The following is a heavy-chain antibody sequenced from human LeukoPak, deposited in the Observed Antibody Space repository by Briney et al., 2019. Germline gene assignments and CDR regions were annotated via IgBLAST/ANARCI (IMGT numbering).Heavy chain of an antibody. V-gene: IGHV1-46*01. Sequence: ASVKVSCKASGYTFTSYYMHWVRQAPGQGLEWMGIINPSGGSTSYAQKFQGRVTMTRDMFTSTVYMELSSLRSEDTAVYYCARGWMAVAGSSYFRAFDYWGQGTLVTVSS. CDR2: INPSGGST. D-gene: IGHD6-19*01. J-gene: IGHJ4*02. CDR3: ARGWMAVAGSSYFRAFDY. CDR1: GYTFTSYY.